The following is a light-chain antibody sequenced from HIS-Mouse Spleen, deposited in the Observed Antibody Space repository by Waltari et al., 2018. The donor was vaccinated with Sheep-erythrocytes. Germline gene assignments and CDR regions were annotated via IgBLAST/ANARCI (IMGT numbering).Light chain of an antibody. CDR3: QQYGSSLRT. CDR1: QSVSSSY. V-gene: IGKV3-20*01. CDR2: GAS. Sequence: EIVLTQSPGTLSLSPGERAHLPCRASQSVSSSYLAWYQQKPGQAPRLLIYGASSRATGIPDRFSGSGSGTDFTLTISRLEPEDFAVYYCQQYGSSLRTFGQGTKVEIK. J-gene: IGKJ1*01.